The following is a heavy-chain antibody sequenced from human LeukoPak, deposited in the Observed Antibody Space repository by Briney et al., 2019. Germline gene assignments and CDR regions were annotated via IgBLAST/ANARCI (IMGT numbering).Heavy chain of an antibody. Sequence: SETLSLTCAVYGGSFSGYYWSWIRLPPGKGLEWIGEINHSGSTNYNPSLKSRVTISVDTSKNQFSLKLSSVTAADTAVYCCARGRYGAGYWGQGTLVTVSS. J-gene: IGHJ4*02. CDR1: GGSFSGYY. D-gene: IGHD4-17*01. CDR3: ARGRYGAGY. CDR2: INHSGST. V-gene: IGHV4-34*01.